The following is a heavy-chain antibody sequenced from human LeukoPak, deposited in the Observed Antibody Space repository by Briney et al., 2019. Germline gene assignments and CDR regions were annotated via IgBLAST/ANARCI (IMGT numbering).Heavy chain of an antibody. J-gene: IGHJ4*02. CDR3: ARGRLSSRHYFDY. Sequence: PETLSLTCAVYGGSFSGYYWSWIRQPPGKGLEWIGEINHSGSTNYNPSLKSRVTISVDTSKNQFSLKLSSVTAADTAVYYCARGRLSSRHYFDYWGQGTLVTVSS. CDR1: GGSFSGYY. V-gene: IGHV4-34*01. D-gene: IGHD6-13*01. CDR2: INHSGST.